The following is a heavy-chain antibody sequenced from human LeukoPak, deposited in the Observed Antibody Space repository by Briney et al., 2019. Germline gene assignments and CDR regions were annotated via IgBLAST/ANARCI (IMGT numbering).Heavy chain of an antibody. J-gene: IGHJ3*02. D-gene: IGHD2-15*01. CDR3: ARDFPRIVAEAIHNHDAFDI. CDR2: INPSAGST. V-gene: IGHV1-46*01. Sequence: ASVKVSCKASGYTFSTYYMHWVRQAPGQGLEWMGLINPSAGSTTYAQKFKGRVTITRDTSTSTVYMDLSSLTSEDSAMYHCARDFPRIVAEAIHNHDAFDIWGQGTMVTVSS. CDR1: GYTFSTYY.